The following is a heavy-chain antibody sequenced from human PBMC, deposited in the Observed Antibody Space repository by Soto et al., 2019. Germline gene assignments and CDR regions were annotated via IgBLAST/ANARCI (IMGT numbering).Heavy chain of an antibody. J-gene: IGHJ6*02. V-gene: IGHV1-46*01. D-gene: IGHD6-6*01. CDR2: IKPSGGST. CDR1: GYTVTSYY. Sequence: ASVKVSCKASGYTVTSYYMHWVRQAPGQGLEWMGIIKPSGGSTSYEQKFQGRVTMTRDTSTSTVYMELSSLRSEDTAVYYCARGRSSSPSGYYGMDVWGQGTTVTVSS. CDR3: ARGRSSSPSGYYGMDV.